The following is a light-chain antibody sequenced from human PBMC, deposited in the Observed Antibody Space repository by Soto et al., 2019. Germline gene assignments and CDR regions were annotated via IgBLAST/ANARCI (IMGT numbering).Light chain of an antibody. V-gene: IGKV3-20*01. CDR3: QQYCYSPWT. J-gene: IGKJ1*01. Sequence: EVVLTQSPGTLSLSPGERATLSCRASQSVSSTYLAWYRQKPGQAPRLLIYGTSSRATGIPDRFSGSGSGTDFTLTIIRLEPEDFAVYYCQQYCYSPWTFGQGTKVEIK. CDR2: GTS. CDR1: QSVSSTY.